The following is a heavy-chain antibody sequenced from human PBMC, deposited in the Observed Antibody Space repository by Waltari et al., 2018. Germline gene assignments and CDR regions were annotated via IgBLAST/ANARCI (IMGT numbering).Heavy chain of an antibody. D-gene: IGHD6-19*01. V-gene: IGHV1-2*02. CDR1: GHSFPGHY. CDR2: INPNSGGT. CDR3: ARVWFHSGLDY. Sequence: QVQLVQSGAEVKKPGASVKVSCKASGHSFPGHYIHWVRQAPGQGLEWMGWINPNSGGTMYGEKFQGRVTMTRDTSITTLYMELSSLRSDDTAVYYCARVWFHSGLDYWGQGTLVTVSS. J-gene: IGHJ4*02.